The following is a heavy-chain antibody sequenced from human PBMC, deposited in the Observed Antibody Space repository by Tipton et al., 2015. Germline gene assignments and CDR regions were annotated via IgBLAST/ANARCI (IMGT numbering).Heavy chain of an antibody. J-gene: IGHJ4*02. CDR1: GYSISSDYY. CDR3: ARARGRHGGLFDS. D-gene: IGHD4-23*01. V-gene: IGHV4-38-2*01. Sequence: GLVKPSETLSLTCDVSGYSISSDYYWGWIRQPPGKGLEWIGSISHSGNTYYNPSLKSRVTMSRDTSKNQFSLKLTSVTAADTAVYYCARARGRHGGLFDSWGQGILVTVSS. CDR2: ISHSGNT.